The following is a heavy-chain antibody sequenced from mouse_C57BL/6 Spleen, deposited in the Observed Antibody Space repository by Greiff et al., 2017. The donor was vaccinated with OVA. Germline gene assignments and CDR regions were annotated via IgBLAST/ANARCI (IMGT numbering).Heavy chain of an antibody. V-gene: IGHV1-15*01. CDR2: IDPETGGT. D-gene: IGHD2-5*01. CDR3: TRISNSYYYAMDY. Sequence: VQLQQSGAELVRPGASVTLSCKASGYTFTDYEMHWVKQTPVHGLEWIGAIDPETGGTAYNQKFKGKAILTADKSSSTAYMELRSLTSEDSAVYYCTRISNSYYYAMDYWGQGTSVTVSS. CDR1: GYTFTDYE. J-gene: IGHJ4*01.